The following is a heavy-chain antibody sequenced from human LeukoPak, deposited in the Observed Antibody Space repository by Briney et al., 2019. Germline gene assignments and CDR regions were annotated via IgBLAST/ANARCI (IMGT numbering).Heavy chain of an antibody. CDR1: GFTFSSYS. CDR2: ISSSSNYI. V-gene: IGHV3-21*01. Sequence: GGSLRLSCAASGFTFSSYSMNWVRKAPGKGLEWVSSISSSSNYIYYADSVKGRFTISRDNAKNSLYLQMNSLRAEDTAVYYCARLRSGIAAAGRDYWGQGTLVTVSS. D-gene: IGHD6-13*01. CDR3: ARLRSGIAAAGRDY. J-gene: IGHJ4*02.